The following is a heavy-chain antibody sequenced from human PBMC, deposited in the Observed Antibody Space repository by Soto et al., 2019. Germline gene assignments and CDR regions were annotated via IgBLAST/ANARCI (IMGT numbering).Heavy chain of an antibody. Sequence: SQTLSLTCAISGDRVSTNSAAWNWIRQSPSRGLEWLGRTYYRSKWYIDYALSVKSRITINPDTSKNQFSLQLDSVTPEDTAVHYCARAADYDSWSGYTRQYYYYGMDVWGQGTTVTVSS. D-gene: IGHD3-3*01. CDR2: TYYRSKWYI. CDR1: GDRVSTNSAA. CDR3: ARAADYDSWSGYTRQYYYYGMDV. J-gene: IGHJ6*02. V-gene: IGHV6-1*01.